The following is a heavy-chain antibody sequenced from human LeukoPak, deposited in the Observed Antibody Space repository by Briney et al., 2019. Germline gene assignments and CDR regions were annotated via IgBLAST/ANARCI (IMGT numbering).Heavy chain of an antibody. J-gene: IGHJ4*02. CDR1: GFTFSSYE. CDR3: ARGLAAAGTDAY. D-gene: IGHD6-13*01. CDR2: RNSDASTI. V-gene: IGHV3-48*03. Sequence: PGGSLRLSCAASGFTFSSYEMNWVRQAPGKGLEWVSYRNSDASTINYADSVKGRFTISRDNAKNSLYLQMNSLRAEDTAVYYCARGLAAAGTDAYWGQGALVTVSS.